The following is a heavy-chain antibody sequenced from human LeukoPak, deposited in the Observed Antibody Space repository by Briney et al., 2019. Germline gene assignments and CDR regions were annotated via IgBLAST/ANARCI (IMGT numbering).Heavy chain of an antibody. Sequence: SETLSLTCTVSGGSISSYYWSWIRQPPGKGLEWIGYIYYSGSTNYNPSLKSRVTISVDTSKNQFSLKLSSVTAGDTAVHYCARHAPRFVVVTAGWFDPWGQGTLVTVSS. CDR3: ARHAPRFVVVTAGWFDP. D-gene: IGHD2-21*02. J-gene: IGHJ5*02. CDR2: IYYSGST. V-gene: IGHV4-59*08. CDR1: GGSISSYY.